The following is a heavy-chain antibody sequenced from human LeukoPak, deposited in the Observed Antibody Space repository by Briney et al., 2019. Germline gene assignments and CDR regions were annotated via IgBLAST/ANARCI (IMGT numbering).Heavy chain of an antibody. J-gene: IGHJ6*03. V-gene: IGHV4-61*02. Sequence: KPSETLSLTCTVSGGSISSGSYYWSWIRQPAGKGLEWIGRIYTSGSTNYNPSLKSRVTISVDTSKNQFSLKLSSVTAADTAVYYCARELNSNPYYYYYYMDVWGKGTTVTVSS. CDR2: IYTSGST. D-gene: IGHD4-11*01. CDR1: GGSISSGSYY. CDR3: ARELNSNPYYYYYYMDV.